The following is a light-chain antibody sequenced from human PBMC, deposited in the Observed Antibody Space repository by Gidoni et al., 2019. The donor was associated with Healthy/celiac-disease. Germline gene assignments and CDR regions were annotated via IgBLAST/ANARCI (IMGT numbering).Light chain of an antibody. CDR1: QSISSY. CDR3: QQSYSTPRWT. J-gene: IGKJ3*01. CDR2: AAS. Sequence: DIQMTQSPSSLPASVGNRVTITCRASQSISSYLNWYQQKPGKAPKLLIYAASSLQSGVPSRFSGSGSGTDFTLTISSLQPEDFATYYCQQSYSTPRWTFGPGTKVDIK. V-gene: IGKV1-39*01.